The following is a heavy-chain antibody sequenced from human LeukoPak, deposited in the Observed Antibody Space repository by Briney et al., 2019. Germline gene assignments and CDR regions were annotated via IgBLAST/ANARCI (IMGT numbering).Heavy chain of an antibody. Sequence: RSGGSLRLSCAASGFTFSSYSMNWVRQAPGKGLEWVSYISSSSSTIYYADSVKGRFTISRDNAKNSLYLQMNSLRAEDTAVYYCARMEGVPGRYYYYYYMDVWGKGTTVTVSS. D-gene: IGHD2-2*01. V-gene: IGHV3-48*01. CDR3: ARMEGVPGRYYYYYYMDV. CDR1: GFTFSSYS. CDR2: ISSSSSTI. J-gene: IGHJ6*03.